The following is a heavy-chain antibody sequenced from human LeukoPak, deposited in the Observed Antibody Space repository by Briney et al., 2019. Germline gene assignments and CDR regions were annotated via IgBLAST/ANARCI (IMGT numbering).Heavy chain of an antibody. V-gene: IGHV3-30*03. Sequence: GGSLRLSCAASGFTFSNAWMSWVRQAPGKGLEWVAAISFDGSIKYYADSVKGRSTISRDNPNNTLYLQMNSLRPEDTAVYYGVGFRNGRRGSDAYSFDYWGQGTLLTVSS. J-gene: IGHJ4*02. CDR3: VGFRNGRRGSDAYSFDY. CDR2: ISFDGSIK. D-gene: IGHD5-12*01. CDR1: GFTFSNAW.